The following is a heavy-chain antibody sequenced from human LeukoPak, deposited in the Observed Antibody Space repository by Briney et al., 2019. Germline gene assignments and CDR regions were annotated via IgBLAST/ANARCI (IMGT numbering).Heavy chain of an antibody. CDR2: ISSSGSTI. D-gene: IGHD2/OR15-2a*01. J-gene: IGHJ4*02. CDR3: ARGGVLWVSANLFDY. CDR1: GFTFSDYY. V-gene: IGHV3-11*01. Sequence: GGSLRLSCAASGFTFSDYYMSWIRQAPGKGLEGVSYISSSGSTIYYADSVKGRFTISRDNAKNSLYLQMNSLRAEDTAVYYCARGGVLWVSANLFDYWGQGTLVTVSS.